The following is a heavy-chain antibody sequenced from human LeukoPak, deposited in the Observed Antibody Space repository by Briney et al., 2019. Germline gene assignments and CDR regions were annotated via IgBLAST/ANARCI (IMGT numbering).Heavy chain of an antibody. CDR2: ISSSSSTI. V-gene: IGHV3-48*01. CDR3: ARGRHGYCSGGSCNDY. J-gene: IGHJ4*02. Sequence: GGSLRLSCAASGFTFSSYSMNWVRQAPGKGLEWVSYISSSSSTIYYADSVKGRFTISRDNAKNSLYLQMNSLRAEDTAVYYCARGRHGYCSGGSCNDYWGQGTLVTVSS. D-gene: IGHD2-15*01. CDR1: GFTFSSYS.